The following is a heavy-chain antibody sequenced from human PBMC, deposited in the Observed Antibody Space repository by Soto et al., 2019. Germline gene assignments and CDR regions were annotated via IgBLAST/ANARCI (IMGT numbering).Heavy chain of an antibody. J-gene: IGHJ2*01. V-gene: IGHV1-2*02. CDR3: ARDYGDYRARRIHFDL. Sequence: QVQLVQSGAEVKKPGASVKVSCKASGYTFTGYYMHWVRQAPGQGLELMGWINPNSGGTNYAQKFQGRVTMTRDTSISTAYMELSRLRSDDTAVYYCARDYGDYRARRIHFDLWGRGTLVTVSS. D-gene: IGHD4-17*01. CDR2: INPNSGGT. CDR1: GYTFTGYY.